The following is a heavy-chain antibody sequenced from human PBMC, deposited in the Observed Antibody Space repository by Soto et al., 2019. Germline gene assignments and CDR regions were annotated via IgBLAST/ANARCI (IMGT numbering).Heavy chain of an antibody. CDR1: GFTFSSYD. D-gene: IGHD6-13*01. CDR3: ARDHPGSSSFGGMAV. V-gene: IGHV3-13*04. Sequence: SLRLSCAASGFTFSSYDMHWVRQATGKGMEWVSTIGTAGDTYYPGSVKGRFTISRENAKNSLYLQMNSLRAGDTAVYYCARDHPGSSSFGGMAVCGQGTTVLVSS. J-gene: IGHJ6*02. CDR2: IGTAGDT.